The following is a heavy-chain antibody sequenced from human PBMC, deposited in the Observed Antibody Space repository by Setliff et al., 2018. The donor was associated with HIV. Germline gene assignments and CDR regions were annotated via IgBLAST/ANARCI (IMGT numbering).Heavy chain of an antibody. CDR1: GGSLTGYF. D-gene: IGHD3-10*01. J-gene: IGHJ6*02. CDR3: ARGWVRGPIISPGTYFSYGLDV. V-gene: IGHV4-34*01. CDR2: VNRDGGA. Sequence: TLSLTCAVYGGSLTGYFWTWIRQSPGKGLEWVGQVNRDGGANYNPSLRSRVTISVDTSKNQFSLKLTSMTAAATAVYYCARGWVRGPIISPGTYFSYGLDVWGQGTPVTVSS.